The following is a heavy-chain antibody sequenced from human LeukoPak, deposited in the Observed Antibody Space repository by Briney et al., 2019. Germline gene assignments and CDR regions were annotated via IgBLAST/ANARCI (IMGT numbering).Heavy chain of an antibody. Sequence: PSETLSLTCTVSGGSISSYYRGWIRQPPGKGLEWIGSIYYSGSTYYNPSLKSRVTISVDTSKNQFSLKLSSVTAADTAVYYCARIPYSSGWYRTVPYFDYWGQGTLVTVSS. D-gene: IGHD6-19*01. CDR3: ARIPYSSGWYRTVPYFDY. CDR2: IYYSGST. CDR1: GGSISSYY. J-gene: IGHJ4*02. V-gene: IGHV4-39*01.